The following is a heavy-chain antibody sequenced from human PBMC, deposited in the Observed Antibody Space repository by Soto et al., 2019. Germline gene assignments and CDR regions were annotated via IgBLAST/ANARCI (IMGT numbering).Heavy chain of an antibody. CDR1: GFTFSSYA. V-gene: IGHV3-30-3*01. Sequence: GGSLRLSCAASGFTFSSYAMHWVRQAPGKGLEWVAVISYDGSNKYYADSVKGRFTISRDNSKNTLYLQMNSLRAEETAVDYGARGEQWLAYYYYYGMDVWGQGTTVTVSS. D-gene: IGHD6-19*01. J-gene: IGHJ6*02. CDR3: ARGEQWLAYYYYYGMDV. CDR2: ISYDGSNK.